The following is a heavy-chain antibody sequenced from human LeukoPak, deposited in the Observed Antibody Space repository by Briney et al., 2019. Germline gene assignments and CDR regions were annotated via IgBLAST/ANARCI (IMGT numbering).Heavy chain of an antibody. Sequence: SETLSLTCAVYGGSFSGYHWTWIRQPPGGGLEWIGEINHSGTTNYNPSLKSRVTISVDTSKNQFSLKLSSVTAADTAVYYCARDRVVPAASEWYFDLWGRGTLVTVSS. J-gene: IGHJ2*01. CDR2: INHSGTT. D-gene: IGHD2-2*01. CDR1: GGSFSGYH. CDR3: ARDRVVPAASEWYFDL. V-gene: IGHV4-34*01.